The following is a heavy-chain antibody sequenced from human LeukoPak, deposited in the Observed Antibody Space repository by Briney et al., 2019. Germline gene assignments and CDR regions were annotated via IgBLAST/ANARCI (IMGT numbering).Heavy chain of an antibody. CDR1: GFTFSNAW. J-gene: IGHJ4*02. CDR2: IKSKTDSGTT. CDR3: TTAPAQSDY. D-gene: IGHD2-2*01. Sequence: PGGSLRLSCAASGFTFSNAWMSWVRQAPRKGLEWVGRIKSKTDSGTTDYAAPVKGRFTISRDDSKNTLYLQMNSLKTEDTAVYYCTTAPAQSDYWGQGTLVTVSS. V-gene: IGHV3-15*01.